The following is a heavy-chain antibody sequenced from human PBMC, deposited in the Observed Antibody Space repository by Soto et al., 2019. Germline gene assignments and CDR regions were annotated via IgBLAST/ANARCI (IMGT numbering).Heavy chain of an antibody. CDR3: ARPSKEWLANDAFDI. J-gene: IGHJ3*02. CDR1: GGSISNSY. CDR2: IFRTGST. V-gene: IGHV4-59*08. Sequence: QVQLQESGPGLVKFSETLSLTCTVSGGSISNSYWSWIRQPPGKGLEWIGFIFRTGSTNYNPSVKSRVTMSVDTSKNQFSLNLRSVTAADTAVYYSARPSKEWLANDAFDIWGQGTMVTVSS. D-gene: IGHD6-19*01.